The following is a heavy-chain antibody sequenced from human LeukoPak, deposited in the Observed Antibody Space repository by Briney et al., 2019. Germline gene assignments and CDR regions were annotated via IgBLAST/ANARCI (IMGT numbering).Heavy chain of an antibody. J-gene: IGHJ6*03. D-gene: IGHD6-13*01. CDR1: GFTFMTYS. CDR2: MSSRGTYI. V-gene: IGHV3-21*01. CDR3: ARVRGSSYIYSMDV. Sequence: GGSLRLSCSASGFTFMTYSMNWVRQAPGKGLDWVSSMSSRGTYIYYADSVKGRFTISSDNAKNSLYLQMNSLRADDTAVYYCARVRGSSYIYSMDVWGKGTTVTVSS.